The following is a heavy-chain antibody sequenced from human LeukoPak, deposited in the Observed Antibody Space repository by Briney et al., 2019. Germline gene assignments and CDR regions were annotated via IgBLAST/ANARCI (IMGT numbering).Heavy chain of an antibody. J-gene: IGHJ4*02. V-gene: IGHV3-23*01. CDR3: AKDNERKWELLSPLDY. Sequence: GGSLRLSCAASGFTFSSYAMSWVRQAPGKGLEWVSAISGSGGSTYYADSVKGRFTISRDDSKNTLYLQMNSLRAEDTAVYYCAKDNERKWELLSPLDYWGQGTLVTVSS. CDR1: GFTFSSYA. CDR2: ISGSGGST. D-gene: IGHD1-26*01.